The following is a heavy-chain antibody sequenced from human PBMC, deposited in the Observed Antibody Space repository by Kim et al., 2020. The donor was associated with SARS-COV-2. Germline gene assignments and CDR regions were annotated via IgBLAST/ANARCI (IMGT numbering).Heavy chain of an antibody. V-gene: IGHV3-33*01. J-gene: IGHJ6*02. CDR2: IWYDGSNK. Sequence: GGSLRLSCAASGFTFSSYGMHWVRQAPGKGLEWVAVIWYDGSNKYYADSVKGRFTISRDNSKNTLYLQMNSLRAEDTAVYYCARSGAAAGPDYYYYGMDVWGQGTTVTVSS. D-gene: IGHD6-13*01. CDR1: GFTFSSYG. CDR3: ARSGAAAGPDYYYYGMDV.